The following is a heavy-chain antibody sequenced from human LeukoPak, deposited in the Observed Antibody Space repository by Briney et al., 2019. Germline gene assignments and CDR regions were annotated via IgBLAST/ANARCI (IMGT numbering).Heavy chain of an antibody. CDR2: ISSSSSYI. CDR3: ARFPGRNYYDSSGFDY. CDR1: GFTVSNNY. D-gene: IGHD3-22*01. J-gene: IGHJ4*02. Sequence: GGSLRLSCAASGFTVSNNYVSWVRQAPGKWLEWVSFISSSSSYIYYADSVKGRFTISRDNAKNSLYLQMNSLRAEDTAVYYCARFPGRNYYDSSGFDYWGQGTLVTVSS. V-gene: IGHV3-21*01.